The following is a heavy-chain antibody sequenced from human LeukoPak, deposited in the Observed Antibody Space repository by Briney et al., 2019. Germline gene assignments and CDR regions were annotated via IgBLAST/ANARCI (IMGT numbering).Heavy chain of an antibody. CDR1: GFTFSDYY. CDR3: PRSLNSSGWYLGYSYYYGMDV. CDR2: ITTSQTTR. D-gene: IGHD6-19*01. J-gene: IGHJ6*02. V-gene: IGHV3-11*01. Sequence: PGGCLRLSCAASGFTFSDYYMTWIRQAPGKGLEWVSYITTSQTTRYYADSVKGRFTISRDNGKNSLYLQMNSLRAEDTAVYYCPRSLNSSGWYLGYSYYYGMDVWGQGTTVTVSS.